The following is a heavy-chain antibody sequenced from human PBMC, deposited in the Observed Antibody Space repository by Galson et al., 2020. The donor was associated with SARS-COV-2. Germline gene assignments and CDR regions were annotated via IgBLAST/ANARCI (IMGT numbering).Heavy chain of an antibody. J-gene: IGHJ6*03. CDR2: ISYDGNNK. Sequence: GESLKISCAASGFTFSNYAMHWVRQAPGKGLEWVALISYDGNNKYYADSVKGRFTISRDNSKKTLYLQMNSLRAEDTAVYYCAAGTYYYMDVWGKGTTVTVSS. CDR3: AAGTYYYMDV. V-gene: IGHV3-30-3*01. CDR1: GFTFSNYA.